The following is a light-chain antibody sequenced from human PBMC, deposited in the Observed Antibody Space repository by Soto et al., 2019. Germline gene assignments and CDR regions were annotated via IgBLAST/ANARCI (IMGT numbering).Light chain of an antibody. CDR3: QKYNSAPPT. V-gene: IGKV1-27*01. Sequence: DIQMTQSPSSLSASVRDRITITCRASQGISNFLAWYQQKPGKVPKLLIYASSTLQSGVPSRFSGSGSGTDFTLTISSLQPEDVATYYCQKYNSAPPTFGGGTKVEIK. CDR2: ASS. CDR1: QGISNF. J-gene: IGKJ4*01.